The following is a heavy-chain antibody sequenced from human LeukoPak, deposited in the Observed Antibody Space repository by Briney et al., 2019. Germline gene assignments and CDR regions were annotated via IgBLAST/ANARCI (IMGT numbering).Heavy chain of an antibody. Sequence: SSVKVSCKASVGTFSSYAISWVRQARGQGLEWMGGIIPSIANADYAQKFQGSVTITADESTITAYMDSSSLEYEDTAVYYCPRLEINSVTTSDYWGQGTLVTV. CDR1: VGTFSSYA. D-gene: IGHD4-17*01. J-gene: IGHJ4*02. CDR2: IIPSIANA. V-gene: IGHV1-69*01. CDR3: PRLEINSVTTSDY.